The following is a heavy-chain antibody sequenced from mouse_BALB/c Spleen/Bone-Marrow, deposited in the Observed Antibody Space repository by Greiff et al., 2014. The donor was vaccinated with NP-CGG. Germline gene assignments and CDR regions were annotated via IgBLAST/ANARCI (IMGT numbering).Heavy chain of an antibody. J-gene: IGHJ3*01. CDR1: GYASSSYW. Sequence: VQLVESGAELVRPGSSVKISCKASGYASSSYWMNWVQQRPGQGLEWIGQIYPGDGDINYNGRFKGKATLTADKSSGTAYMQFSSLTSEDSAVYFCARGGFDFEAWFTYWGQGTLVTVSA. CDR2: IYPGDGDI. V-gene: IGHV1-80*01. D-gene: IGHD2-4*01. CDR3: ARGGFDFEAWFTY.